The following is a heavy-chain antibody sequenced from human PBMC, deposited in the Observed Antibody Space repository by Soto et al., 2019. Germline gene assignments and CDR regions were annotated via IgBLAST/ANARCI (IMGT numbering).Heavy chain of an antibody. J-gene: IGHJ4*02. CDR3: AKVERDGYNYEPCY. CDR2: ISYDGSNK. CDR1: GFTFSSYG. D-gene: IGHD5-12*01. V-gene: IGHV3-30*18. Sequence: QVQLVESGGGVVQPGRSLRLSCAASGFTFSSYGMHWVRQAPGKGLEWVAVISYDGSNKYYADSVKGRFTISRDNSKNPLYLQMNSLRAEDTAVYYCAKVERDGYNYEPCYCGQGTLVTVSS.